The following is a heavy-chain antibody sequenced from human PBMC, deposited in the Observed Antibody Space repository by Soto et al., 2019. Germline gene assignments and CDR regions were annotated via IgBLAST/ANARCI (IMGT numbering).Heavy chain of an antibody. J-gene: IGHJ4*02. D-gene: IGHD2-2*02. CDR2: ISAYNGNT. V-gene: IGHV1-18*01. CDR3: AREERGYCSSTSCYSQAY. Sequence: ASVKVSCKASGYTFTSYGISWVRQAPGQGLEWMGWISAYNGNTNYAQKLQGRVTMTTDTSTSTAYMELRSLRSDDTAVYYCAREERGYCSSTSCYSQAYWGQGTLVTVSS. CDR1: GYTFTSYG.